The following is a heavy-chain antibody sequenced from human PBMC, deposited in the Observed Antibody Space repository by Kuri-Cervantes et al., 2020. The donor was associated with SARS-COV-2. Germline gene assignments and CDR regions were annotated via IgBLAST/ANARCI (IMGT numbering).Heavy chain of an antibody. V-gene: IGHV1-2*02. CDR1: GYTFTGYY. CDR2: INPNSGGT. J-gene: IGHJ6*03. CDR3: ASHLTGTTPYVYYYYMDV. D-gene: IGHD1-20*01. Sequence: ASVKVSCKASGYTFTGYYMHWVRQAPGQGLEWMGWINPNSGGTNYAQKFQGRVTMTRDTSISTAYMELNSLRSEDTAVYYCASHLTGTTPYVYYYYMDVWGKGTTVTVSS.